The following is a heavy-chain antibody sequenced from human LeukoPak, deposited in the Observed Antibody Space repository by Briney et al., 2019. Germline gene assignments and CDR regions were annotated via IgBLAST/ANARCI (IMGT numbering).Heavy chain of an antibody. CDR3: VRLRRNSDRSGYYYFYNY. Sequence: PGGSLRLSCAASGFTFSSYAMSWVRQAPGKGLEWVSTISAGGDTTYYADAVKGRFTISRDNAKSSLYLQMNSLRGEDTARYYCVRLRRNSDRSGYYYFYNYWGQGIQVTVSS. J-gene: IGHJ4*02. CDR2: ISAGGDTT. CDR1: GFTFSSYA. D-gene: IGHD3-22*01. V-gene: IGHV3-23*01.